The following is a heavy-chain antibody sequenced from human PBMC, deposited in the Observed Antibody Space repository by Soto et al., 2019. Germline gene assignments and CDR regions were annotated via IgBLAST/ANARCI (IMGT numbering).Heavy chain of an antibody. D-gene: IGHD6-13*01. CDR2: ISYDGSNE. CDR3: ARDFIAASYYYYLDV. J-gene: IGHJ6*03. Sequence: VQLVASGGGLVKPGESLRLSCAASGFIFSSYSMNWVRQAPGKGLEWVAIISYDGSNEYYADSVKGRFTISRDNAKNSMYLQMSSLRAEDTAVYYCARDFIAASYYYYLDVWGKGTTVTVSS. CDR1: GFIFSSYS. V-gene: IGHV3-30*03.